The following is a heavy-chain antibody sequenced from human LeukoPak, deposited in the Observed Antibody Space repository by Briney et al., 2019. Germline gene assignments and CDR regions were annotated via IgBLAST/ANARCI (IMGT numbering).Heavy chain of an antibody. CDR3: ARGNYWTNWNYDY. J-gene: IGHJ4*02. V-gene: IGHV4-59*01. Sequence: SETLSLTCTVSGGSISTYYWSWIRQPPGKGLEWIGYGYYTGSTNYSPSLKSRVTISVDTSKNQFSLKLSSVTAADTAVYYCARGNYWTNWNYDYWGQGTLVTVSS. CDR1: GGSISTYY. CDR2: GYYTGST. D-gene: IGHD1-1*01.